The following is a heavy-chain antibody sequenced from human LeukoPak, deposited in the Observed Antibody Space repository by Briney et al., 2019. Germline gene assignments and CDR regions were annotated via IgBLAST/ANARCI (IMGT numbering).Heavy chain of an antibody. J-gene: IGHJ6*02. CDR1: GGSISSSSYY. Sequence: KPSETLSLTCTVSGGSISSSSYYWGWIRQPPGKGLEWIGSIYYSGSTYYNPSLMSRVTISVDTSKNQFSLKLTSVTAADTAVYYCARHEVWRDYYYAMDVWGQGTTVTVSS. V-gene: IGHV4-39*01. CDR3: ARHEVWRDYYYAMDV. CDR2: IYYSGST. D-gene: IGHD1-1*01.